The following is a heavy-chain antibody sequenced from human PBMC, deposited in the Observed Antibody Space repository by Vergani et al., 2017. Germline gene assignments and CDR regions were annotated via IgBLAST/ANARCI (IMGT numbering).Heavy chain of an antibody. CDR2: ISGSGGTA. CDR3: ANGGFYCGSGSYTHY. D-gene: IGHD3-10*01. CDR1: GFTFSSYD. J-gene: IGHJ4*02. Sequence: EVQLVQSGAEVTKPGESLKIPCAASGFTFSSYDMPWVRQAPGKGLEWVSGISGSGGTAYYADAVKGRFPISRDNSRNTLYLQMNSLRAEDTVVYYCANGGFYCGSGSYTHYWGQGTLVTVSS. V-gene: IGHV3-23*04.